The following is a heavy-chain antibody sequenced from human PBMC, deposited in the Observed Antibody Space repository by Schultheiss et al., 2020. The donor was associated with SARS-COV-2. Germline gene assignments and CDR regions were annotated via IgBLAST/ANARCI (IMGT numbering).Heavy chain of an antibody. J-gene: IGHJ3*02. CDR2: IYYSGST. CDR3: ARVSSGSNDAFDI. Sequence: SETLSLTCTVSGDSITSSSFYWGWIRQPPGKGLEWIGSIYYSGSTYYNPSLKSRVTISVDTSKNQFSLKLSSVTAADTAVYYCARVSSGSNDAFDIWGQGTMVTVSS. V-gene: IGHV4-39*01. D-gene: IGHD3-22*01. CDR1: GDSITSSSFY.